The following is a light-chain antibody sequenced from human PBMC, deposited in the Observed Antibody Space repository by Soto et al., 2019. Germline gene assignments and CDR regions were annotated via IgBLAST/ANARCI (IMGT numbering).Light chain of an antibody. Sequence: QSVLTQPASVSGSPGQSITISCTGTSSDVGGYNYVSWYQQHPGKAPKLMIYEVSYRPSGVSNRFSGSKSGNTASLTISGLLAEDEADYYCSSYTTSSTEVFGGGTKVTVL. V-gene: IGLV2-14*01. J-gene: IGLJ2*01. CDR2: EVS. CDR3: SSYTTSSTEV. CDR1: SSDVGGYNY.